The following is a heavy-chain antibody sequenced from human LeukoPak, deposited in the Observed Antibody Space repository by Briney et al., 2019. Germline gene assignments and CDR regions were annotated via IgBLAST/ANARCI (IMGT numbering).Heavy chain of an antibody. Sequence: GGSLRLSCAASGFTFRSYWMHWVRQAPGKGLVWVSHIDTDGSTATYADSVRGRFTISRDNSKNTLSLQVSSLRAEDTAVYYCAKDRYSYAFEYFESWGQGTLVTVSS. CDR3: AKDRYSYAFEYFES. CDR2: IDTDGSTA. V-gene: IGHV3-74*01. J-gene: IGHJ4*02. D-gene: IGHD3-16*01. CDR1: GFTFRSYW.